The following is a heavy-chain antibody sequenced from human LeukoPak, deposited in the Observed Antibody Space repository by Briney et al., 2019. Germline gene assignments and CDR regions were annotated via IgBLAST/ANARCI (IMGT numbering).Heavy chain of an antibody. CDR1: GFTFSSYE. CDR3: PRHGGLYY. CDR2: ISSSGSTI. V-gene: IGHV3-48*03. D-gene: IGHD3-10*01. Sequence: GGSLRLSCAASGFTFSSYEMNWVRQAPGRGLEWVSYISSSGSTIYYADSEKGRFTISRDNAKNSLYLQMTSLRAKDTAVYCCPRHGGLYYWGQGTLVTASS. J-gene: IGHJ4*02.